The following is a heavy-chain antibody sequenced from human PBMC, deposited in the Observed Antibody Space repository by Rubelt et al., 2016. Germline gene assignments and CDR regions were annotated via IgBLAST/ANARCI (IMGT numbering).Heavy chain of an antibody. V-gene: IGHV4-31*03. CDR1: GVSMSTGGPY. J-gene: IGHJ3*02. CDR3: ARGREVLRLLDI. D-gene: IGHD2-15*01. Sequence: GQLQESGPGLVKPSQTLSLTCTVSGVSMSTGGPYWSWIRQHPGKGLEWIGYIYYTGTTYYNPSLKSRVSISVDTSKNQVSLNLSSVTAADTAVYYCARGREVLRLLDIWSQGTWVTVSS. CDR2: IYYTGTT.